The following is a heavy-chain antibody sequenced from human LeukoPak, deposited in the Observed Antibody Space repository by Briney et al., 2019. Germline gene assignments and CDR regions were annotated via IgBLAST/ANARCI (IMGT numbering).Heavy chain of an antibody. CDR1: GFTFGKYW. CDR2: IKLDGSEK. CDR3: ARDQYDTWSRRGNFDS. J-gene: IGHJ4*02. Sequence: AGGSLRLSCVASGFTFGKYWMSWVRQAPGKGLEWVANIKLDGSEKNYVDSVKGRFTISRGNTKNSLYLQMNSLRVEDTAVFYCARDQYDTWSRRGNFDSWGQGTLVIVSS. D-gene: IGHD3-3*01. V-gene: IGHV3-7*03.